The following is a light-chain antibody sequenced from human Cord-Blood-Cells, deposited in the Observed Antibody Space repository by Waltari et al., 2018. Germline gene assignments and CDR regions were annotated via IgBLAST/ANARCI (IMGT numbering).Light chain of an antibody. J-gene: IGKJ2*01. CDR2: GAS. Sequence: IVLTRSPGTLSLSPGERATLPCRASQSVSSSYLAWYQQKPGQAPRLLIYGASSRATGIPDRFSGSGSGTDFTLTISRLEPEDFAVYYCQQYGSSPRTFGQGTKLEIK. V-gene: IGKV3-20*01. CDR1: QSVSSSY. CDR3: QQYGSSPRT.